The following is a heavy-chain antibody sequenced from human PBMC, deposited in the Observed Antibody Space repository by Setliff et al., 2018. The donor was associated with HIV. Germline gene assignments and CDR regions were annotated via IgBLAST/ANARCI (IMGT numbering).Heavy chain of an antibody. CDR2: IYYTGFA. Sequence: PSETLSLTCSVSGDSISSGSYFWGWIRQTPGKGLEWIGNIYYTGFAYYNPSLKSRVTIPLDTSKTHFFLNLTSVTDADTAVYFCTREGRGDPAMATTRIDYWGQGKLVTVSS. D-gene: IGHD1-1*01. CDR1: GDSISSGSYF. CDR3: TREGRGDPAMATTRIDY. J-gene: IGHJ4*02. V-gene: IGHV4-39*02.